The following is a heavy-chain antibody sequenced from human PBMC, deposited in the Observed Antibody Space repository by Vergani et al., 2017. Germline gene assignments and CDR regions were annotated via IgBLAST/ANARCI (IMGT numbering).Heavy chain of an antibody. CDR1: GYTFTSYY. D-gene: IGHD3-16*01. V-gene: IGHV1-46*01. CDR3: ARDSFGGARGGMDV. CDR2: INPSGDST. J-gene: IGHJ6*02. Sequence: QVQLVQSGAEVKKPGASVKVSCKASGYTFTSYYMHWVRQAPGQGLEWMGIINPSGDSTSYAQKFQGRVTMTRDTSTSTVYMERSSLRSEDTAVEYCARDSFGGARGGMDVWGQGTTVTVSS.